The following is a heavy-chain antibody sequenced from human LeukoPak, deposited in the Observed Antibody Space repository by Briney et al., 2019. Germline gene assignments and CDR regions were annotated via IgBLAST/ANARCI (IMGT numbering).Heavy chain of an antibody. V-gene: IGHV5-51*01. D-gene: IGHD3-3*01. CDR3: ARQNDFRLDY. Sequence: KNGESLQISCQGSGYTFSSYWIGWVRQMPGKGLEWMGIIYPGDSDTRYSPSLQGQVTISVDTSIGTAYLQWSSLKASDTAIYYCARQNDFRLDYWGQGTLVTVSS. J-gene: IGHJ4*02. CDR1: GYTFSSYW. CDR2: IYPGDSDT.